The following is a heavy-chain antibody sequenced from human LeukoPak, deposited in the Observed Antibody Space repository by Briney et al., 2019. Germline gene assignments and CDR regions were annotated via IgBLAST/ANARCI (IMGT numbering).Heavy chain of an antibody. CDR3: ARGRDGYND. D-gene: IGHD5-24*01. CDR1: GGSISSYY. J-gene: IGHJ4*02. V-gene: IGHV4-59*08. Sequence: SETLSLTCTVSGGSISSYYWGWIRQPPGKGLEWIGYIYSGSTNYNPSLKSRVTISVDTSKNQLSLKLTSVTAADTAVYYCARGRDGYNDWGQGTLVTVSS. CDR2: IYSGST.